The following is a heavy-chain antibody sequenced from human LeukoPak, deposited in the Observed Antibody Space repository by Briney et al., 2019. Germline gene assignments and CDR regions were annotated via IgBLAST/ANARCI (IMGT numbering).Heavy chain of an antibody. CDR1: GGTFSSYA. CDR2: IIPIFGTA. CDR3: ARDLNGSGSYIGY. V-gene: IGHV1-69*06. J-gene: IGHJ4*02. D-gene: IGHD3-10*01. Sequence: SVKVSCKASGGTFSSYAISWVRQAPGQGLEWMGGIIPIFGTANYAQKFQGRVTITADKSTSTAYMELSSLRSDDTAVYYCARDLNGSGSYIGYWGQGTLVTVSS.